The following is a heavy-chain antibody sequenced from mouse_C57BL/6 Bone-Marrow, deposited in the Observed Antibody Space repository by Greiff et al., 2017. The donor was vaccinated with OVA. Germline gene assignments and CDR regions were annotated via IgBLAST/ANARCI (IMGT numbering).Heavy chain of an antibody. CDR3: VRHENDYDVAFDY. V-gene: IGHV10-1*01. Sequence: EVKLVESGGGLVQPKGSLKLSCAASGFSFNTYAMNWVRQAPGKGLEWVARIRSKSNNYATYYADSVKDRYTISRDDSESMLYLQMNNLKTEDTAMYYCVRHENDYDVAFDYWGQGTTLTVSS. CDR1: GFSFNTYA. J-gene: IGHJ2*01. D-gene: IGHD2-4*01. CDR2: IRSKSNNYAT.